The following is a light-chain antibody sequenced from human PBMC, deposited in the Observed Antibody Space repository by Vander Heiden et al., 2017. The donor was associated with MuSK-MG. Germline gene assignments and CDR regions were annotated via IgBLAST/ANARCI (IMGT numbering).Light chain of an antibody. Sequence: EIVMTQSPVTLSVSPGERATLSCRASQSVSGNLAWYQQKPGQAPRLLIYGASTRDTGIPARFSGSGYGTEFTLTISSRQSEDFALYYCQQHENWPTITFGGGTKVEIK. CDR1: QSVSGN. CDR3: QQHENWPTIT. J-gene: IGKJ4*01. V-gene: IGKV3-15*01. CDR2: GAS.